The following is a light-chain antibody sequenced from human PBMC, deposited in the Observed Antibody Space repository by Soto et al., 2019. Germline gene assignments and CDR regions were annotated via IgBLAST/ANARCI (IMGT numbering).Light chain of an antibody. Sequence: VVLTQSPATLSLSPGERATLSCRASQSVGIYLGWFQQKPGQAPRLLIYDASNRAGGVPARFNGSGSGTDFNLPITSLAPEDFAFYYCQQRDIWPPLTFGGGTKVEMK. CDR1: QSVGIY. V-gene: IGKV3-11*01. CDR2: DAS. J-gene: IGKJ4*01. CDR3: QQRDIWPPLT.